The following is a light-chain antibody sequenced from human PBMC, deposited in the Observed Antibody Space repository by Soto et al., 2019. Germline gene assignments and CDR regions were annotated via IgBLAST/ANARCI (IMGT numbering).Light chain of an antibody. CDR1: QTISTW. J-gene: IGKJ1*01. CDR2: TAS. V-gene: IGKV1-5*03. Sequence: DIQVTQSPPTLPASVGDRVTITCRASQTISTWMALYQQQPGKVPKLLIYTASTLQSGVPSRFSGSGSGAEFTLTISSLQPEDFATYYCQQYNTYPWTFGQGTKVDIK. CDR3: QQYNTYPWT.